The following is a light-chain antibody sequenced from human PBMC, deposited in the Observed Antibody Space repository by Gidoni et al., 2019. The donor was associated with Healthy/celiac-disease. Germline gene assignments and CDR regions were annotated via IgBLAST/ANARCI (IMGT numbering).Light chain of an antibody. J-gene: IGLJ2*01. V-gene: IGLV3-1*01. CDR2: QDS. CDR3: QAWDSSTVV. Sequence: SYELTQPPSVSVAPGQTASITCSGDKLGDKYACWYQQKPGQSPVLVIYQDSKPPSGIPERFSGSHSGNTATLTISGTQAMDAADYYCQAWDSSTVVFGGGTTLTVL. CDR1: KLGDKY.